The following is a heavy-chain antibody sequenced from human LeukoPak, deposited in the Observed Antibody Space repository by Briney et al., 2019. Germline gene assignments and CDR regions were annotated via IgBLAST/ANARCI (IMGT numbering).Heavy chain of an antibody. Sequence: PSQTLSLTCTVSGGSISSGDYYWSWIRQPPGKGLEWIGYIDYSGSTYYNPSLKSRLTISVDTSKNQFSLKLSSVTAADTAVYYCAREDGSGSYGDWGQGTLVTVSS. J-gene: IGHJ4*02. CDR2: IDYSGST. CDR1: GGSISSGDYY. V-gene: IGHV4-30-4*01. CDR3: AREDGSGSYGD. D-gene: IGHD3-10*01.